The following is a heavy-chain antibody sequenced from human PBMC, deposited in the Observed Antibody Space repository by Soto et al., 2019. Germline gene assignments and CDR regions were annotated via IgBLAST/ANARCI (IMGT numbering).Heavy chain of an antibody. J-gene: IGHJ4*02. CDR1: GGSISSSNW. CDR3: AGDHTDCSSTSRYYYDH. D-gene: IGHD2-2*01. CDR2: INHSGST. Sequence: QVQLQESGPGLVKPSGTLSLTCAVSGGSISSSNWWSWVRQPPGKGLEWIGEINHSGSTNYNPTLKIRLPITVDNSKNPFTLKLNSMTTADTAVYYCAGDHTDCSSTSRYYYDHWGQRTLVTVSS. V-gene: IGHV4-4*02.